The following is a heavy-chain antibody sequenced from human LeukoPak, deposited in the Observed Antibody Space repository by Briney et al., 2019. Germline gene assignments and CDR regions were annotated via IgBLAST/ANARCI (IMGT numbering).Heavy chain of an antibody. CDR3: ARFPGRNYYDSSGFDY. D-gene: IGHD3-22*01. V-gene: IGHV3-30*03. J-gene: IGHJ4*02. CDR2: ISYDGSNK. CDR1: GFTFSSYG. Sequence: GGSLRLSCAASGFTFSSYGMHWVRQAPGKGLEWVAVISYDGSNKYYADSVKGRFTISRDNAKNSLYLQMNSLRAEDTAVYYCARFPGRNYYDSSGFDYWGQGTLVTVSS.